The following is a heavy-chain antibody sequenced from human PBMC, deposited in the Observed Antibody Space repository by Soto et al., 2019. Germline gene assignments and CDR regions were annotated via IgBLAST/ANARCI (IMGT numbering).Heavy chain of an antibody. CDR3: ARAWQEAGDYFAY. J-gene: IGHJ4*02. D-gene: IGHD6-19*01. CDR1: GGSISSYY. V-gene: IGHV4-59*01. Sequence: SETLSLTCTVSGGSISSYYWSWIRQPPGKGLEWIGYIYYSGSTNYNPSLKSRVTISVDTSKNQFSLKLSSVTAADTAVYYCARAWQEAGDYFAYWGQGTLVTVSS. CDR2: IYYSGST.